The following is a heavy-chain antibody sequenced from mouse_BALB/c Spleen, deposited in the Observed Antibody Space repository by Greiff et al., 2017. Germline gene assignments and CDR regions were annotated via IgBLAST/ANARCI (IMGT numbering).Heavy chain of an antibody. Sequence: QVQLQQSGPGLVAPSQSLSITCTVSGFSLTSYGVHWVRQPPGKGLEWLGVIWAGGSTNYNSALMSRLSISKDNSKSQGFLKMNSLQTDDTAMYYCARSDNYYGSYYYAMDYWGQGTSVTVSS. V-gene: IGHV2-9*02. CDR2: IWAGGST. J-gene: IGHJ4*01. CDR1: GFSLTSYG. CDR3: ARSDNYYGSYYYAMDY. D-gene: IGHD1-1*01.